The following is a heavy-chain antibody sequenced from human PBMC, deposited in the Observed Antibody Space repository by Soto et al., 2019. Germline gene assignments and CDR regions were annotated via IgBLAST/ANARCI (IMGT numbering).Heavy chain of an antibody. D-gene: IGHD2-2*01. J-gene: IGHJ6*02. V-gene: IGHV1-2*02. Sequence: GASVKVSCKASGSTFTGYYIHWVREAPGQGLEWMGWINPQTGGTSYAQKFQGRGTLSRPTAINTAYLEVSRLRFDDAAVYFCARERYQVISDGMDVWGQGTTVTVSS. CDR3: ARERYQVISDGMDV. CDR1: GSTFTGYY. CDR2: INPQTGGT.